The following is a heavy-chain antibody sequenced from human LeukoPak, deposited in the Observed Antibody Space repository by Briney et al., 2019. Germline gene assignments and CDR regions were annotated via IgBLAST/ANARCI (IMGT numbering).Heavy chain of an antibody. Sequence: SETLSLTCTVSGGSISSSSYPWGWIRQPPGKGLEWIGSFYYSGSTCYNPSLKSRVTISVDTSKIQFSLKLNSVTAADTAVYYCASGVAADYWGQGTLVTVSS. CDR3: ASGVAADY. CDR1: GGSISSSSYP. CDR2: FYYSGST. V-gene: IGHV4-39*07. J-gene: IGHJ4*01. D-gene: IGHD3-10*01.